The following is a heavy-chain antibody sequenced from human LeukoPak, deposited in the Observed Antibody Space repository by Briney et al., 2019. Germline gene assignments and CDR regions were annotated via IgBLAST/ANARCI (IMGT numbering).Heavy chain of an antibody. CDR2: IYYSGST. V-gene: IGHV4-59*01. CDR1: GGSISSYY. D-gene: IGHD5-18*01. Sequence: SETLSLTCTVSGGSISSYYWSWLRQPPGKGLEWIGHIYYSGSTNYNPSLKSRVTISIDTSKNQFSLRLSSVTAADAAVYYCARGAAGYSYGWGQGTLVTVSS. CDR3: ARGAAGYSYG. J-gene: IGHJ4*02.